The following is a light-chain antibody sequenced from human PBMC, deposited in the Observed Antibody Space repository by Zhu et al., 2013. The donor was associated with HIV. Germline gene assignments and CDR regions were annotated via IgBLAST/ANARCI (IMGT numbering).Light chain of an antibody. CDR3: QQYNNGCS. CDR2: AAS. J-gene: IGKJ2*04. V-gene: IGKV3-15*01. CDR1: QSVSSN. Sequence: EIVMTQSPATLSVSPGERATLSCRASQSVSSNLAWYQQKPGQAPRLLIYAASTRATGIPARFSGSRSGTEFTLTISSLQSEDFAVYYCQQYNNGCSFGQGTKLEIK.